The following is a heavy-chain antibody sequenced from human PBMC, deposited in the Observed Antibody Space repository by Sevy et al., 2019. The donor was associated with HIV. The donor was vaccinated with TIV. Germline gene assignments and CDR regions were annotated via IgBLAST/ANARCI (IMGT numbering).Heavy chain of an antibody. CDR3: TRDDIYSHPWEFDW. V-gene: IGHV1-2*02. CDR1: GFTFSDYY. Sequence: ASVKVSCKASGFTFSDYYMHWVRQAPGQGLEWMVWFNPNNGDSRSAQKFQGRVTLTGDMSISTACMELTRLRSDDTATSFCTRDDIYSHPWEFDWWGHGALVTVSS. CDR2: FNPNNGDS. D-gene: IGHD1-26*01. J-gene: IGHJ4*01.